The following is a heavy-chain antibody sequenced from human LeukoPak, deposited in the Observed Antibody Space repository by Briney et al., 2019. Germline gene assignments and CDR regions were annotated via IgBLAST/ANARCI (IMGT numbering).Heavy chain of an antibody. Sequence: ASVKVSCKASGYTFTSYGISWVRQAPGQGLEWMGWISAYNGNTNYAQKLQGRVTMTTDTSTSTAYMELRSLRSDDTAVYYCARVDCGSISCYYLMAYPDYWGQGTLVTVSS. J-gene: IGHJ4*02. CDR1: GYTFTSYG. CDR2: ISAYNGNT. D-gene: IGHD2-2*01. CDR3: ARVDCGSISCYYLMAYPDY. V-gene: IGHV1-18*01.